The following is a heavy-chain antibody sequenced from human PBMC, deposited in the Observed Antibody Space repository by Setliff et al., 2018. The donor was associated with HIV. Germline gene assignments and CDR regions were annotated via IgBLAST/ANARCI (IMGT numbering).Heavy chain of an antibody. CDR2: FGGSGDGT. CDR1: GFTFSSYA. D-gene: IGHD6-13*01. V-gene: IGHV3-23*01. J-gene: IGHJ3*01. Sequence: PGGSLRLSCAASGFTFSSYAMSWVRQAPGKGLEWVSTFGGSGDGTYYADSVKGRFTISRDNSKSTLYLQMNSLRAEDTAIHYCAKGVGVATAGGTLDAFDVWGQGTMVTVSS. CDR3: AKGVGVATAGGTLDAFDV.